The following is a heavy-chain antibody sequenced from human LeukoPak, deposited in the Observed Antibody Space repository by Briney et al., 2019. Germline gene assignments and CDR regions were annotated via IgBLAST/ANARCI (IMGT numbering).Heavy chain of an antibody. J-gene: IGHJ4*02. Sequence: PGGSLRLSCAASGFTFSSYAMSWVRQAPGKGLEWVSAIGASGGSTYYADSVKGRFTISRDNSKNTLYLQMNSLRAEDTAVYYCAKVIWFGELFFDYWGQGTLVTVSS. CDR3: AKVIWFGELFFDY. CDR2: IGASGGST. V-gene: IGHV3-23*01. CDR1: GFTFSSYA. D-gene: IGHD3-10*01.